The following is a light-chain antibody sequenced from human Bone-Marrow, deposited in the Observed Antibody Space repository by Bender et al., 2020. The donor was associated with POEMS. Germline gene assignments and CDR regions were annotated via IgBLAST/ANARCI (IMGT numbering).Light chain of an antibody. Sequence: QSALTQAASVSVSPGQSITISCTGTSSDVGGYNYVSWYQQHSGKVPRLMIYDVSNRPSGVPDRFSGSKSGNTASLTIAWLQTEDEADDYCTAYTSTVIFGGGTKLTVL. CDR2: DVS. J-gene: IGLJ2*01. V-gene: IGLV2-14*03. CDR1: SSDVGGYNY. CDR3: TAYTSTVI.